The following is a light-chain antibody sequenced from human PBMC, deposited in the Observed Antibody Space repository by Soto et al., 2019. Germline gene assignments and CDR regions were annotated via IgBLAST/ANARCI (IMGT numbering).Light chain of an antibody. CDR3: QQDNYWPFT. Sequence: EIAMTQSPATLSVSPGESTTLSRRASQSISTNLAWYQQKPCQAPRLLIYGASTRATGIPATFSGSGSGTEVTSTIRSRRSEDFAVYYCQQDNYWPFTFGPGTKVYIK. V-gene: IGKV3-15*01. CDR2: GAS. CDR1: QSISTN. J-gene: IGKJ3*01.